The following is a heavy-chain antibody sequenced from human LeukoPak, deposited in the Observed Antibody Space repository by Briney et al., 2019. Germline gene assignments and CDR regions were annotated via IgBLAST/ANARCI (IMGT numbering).Heavy chain of an antibody. CDR1: GGTFSSYA. Sequence: SVTVSCKASGGTFSSYAISWVRQAPGQGLEWMGRIIPILGIANYAQKFQGRVTITADKSTSTAYMELSSLRSEDTAVYYCARDLSTGTTLDYYYGMDVWGQGTTVTVSS. J-gene: IGHJ6*02. CDR3: ARDLSTGTTLDYYYGMDV. V-gene: IGHV1-69*04. D-gene: IGHD1-7*01. CDR2: IIPILGIA.